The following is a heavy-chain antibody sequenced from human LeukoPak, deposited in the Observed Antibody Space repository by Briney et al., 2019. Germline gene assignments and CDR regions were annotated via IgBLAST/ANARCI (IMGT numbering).Heavy chain of an antibody. J-gene: IGHJ5*02. CDR1: GGSFSGYY. CDR2: ISGSGGST. V-gene: IGHV3-23*01. CDR3: AKDPGSSWQNWFDP. Sequence: LSLTCAVYGGSFSGYYWSWVRQAPGKGLEWVSAISGSGGSTYYADSVKGRFTISRDNSKNTLYLQMNSLRAEDTAVYYCAKDPGSSWQNWFDPWGQGTLVTVSS. D-gene: IGHD6-13*01.